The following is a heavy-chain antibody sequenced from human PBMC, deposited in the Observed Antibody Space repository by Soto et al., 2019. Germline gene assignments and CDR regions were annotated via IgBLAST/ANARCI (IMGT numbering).Heavy chain of an antibody. CDR1: GYTLTELS. CDR2: FDPEDGET. Sequence: QVQLVQSGAEVKKPGASVKVSCKVSGYTLTELSMHWVRQAPGKGLEWMGGFDPEDGETIYAQKFQGRVTMTEDTSTDTAYMELSSLRSEDTAVYYCASAVRRPLGDIVVVPATTTFDYWGQGTLVTVSS. CDR3: ASAVRRPLGDIVVVPATTTFDY. J-gene: IGHJ4*02. D-gene: IGHD2-2*01. V-gene: IGHV1-24*01.